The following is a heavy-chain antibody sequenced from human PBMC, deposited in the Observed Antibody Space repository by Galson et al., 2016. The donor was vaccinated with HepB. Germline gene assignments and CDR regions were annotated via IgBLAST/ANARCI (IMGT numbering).Heavy chain of an antibody. CDR1: GDSMNGCFYF. D-gene: IGHD5-24*01. CDR3: ARDTSTVPRAFDS. V-gene: IGHV4-31*03. J-gene: IGHJ4*02. Sequence: TLSLTCSVPGDSMNGCFYFWTWIRQHPGKGLEWIGHIYYTGTTDYNPSLRRRVIISADRPKKQLSLKMTSVTAADTAIYYCARDTSTVPRAFDSWGQGTLVTVS. CDR2: IYYTGTT.